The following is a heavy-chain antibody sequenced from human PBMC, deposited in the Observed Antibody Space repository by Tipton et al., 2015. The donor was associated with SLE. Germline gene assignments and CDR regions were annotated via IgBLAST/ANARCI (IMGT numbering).Heavy chain of an antibody. CDR2: IYYSGST. J-gene: IGHJ6*02. Sequence: TLSLTCTVSGGSISSHYWSWILQPPGKGLEWIGYIYYSGSTNYNPSLKSRVTISVDTSKNQFSLKLSSVTAADTAVYYCASRGPNPGIKWLRGPRSGMDVWGQGTTVTVSS. V-gene: IGHV4-59*11. D-gene: IGHD5-12*01. CDR1: GGSISSHY. CDR3: ASRGPNPGIKWLRGPRSGMDV.